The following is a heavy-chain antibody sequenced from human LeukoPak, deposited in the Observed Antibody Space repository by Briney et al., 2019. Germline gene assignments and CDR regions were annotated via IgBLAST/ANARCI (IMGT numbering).Heavy chain of an antibody. V-gene: IGHV3-43*01. D-gene: IGHD5/OR15-5a*01. J-gene: IGHJ4*02. Sequence: GGSLRLSCVASGFTFNDYSMHWVRQPPGKGLEWVSLISWDGGSRYYADSVRGRLTISRDNSKNTLYLQMNSLRAEDTAVYYCAKDLAGLRDFDYWGQGTLVTVSS. CDR2: ISWDGGSR. CDR1: GFTFNDYS. CDR3: AKDLAGLRDFDY.